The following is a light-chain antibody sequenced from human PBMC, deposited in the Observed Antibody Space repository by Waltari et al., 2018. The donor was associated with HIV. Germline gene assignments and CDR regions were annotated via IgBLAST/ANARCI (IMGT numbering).Light chain of an antibody. J-gene: IGLJ3*02. Sequence: QSALTQPASVSGSPGQSITIPCTGTSSDVGGYYYLSWYQQHPGNAPKLMIYEVSNRPSGVSNRFSGSKSGNTASLTISGLQAEDEADYYCSSYTSSRTWVFGGGTKLTVL. CDR3: SSYTSSRTWV. CDR1: SSDVGGYYY. V-gene: IGLV2-14*01. CDR2: EVS.